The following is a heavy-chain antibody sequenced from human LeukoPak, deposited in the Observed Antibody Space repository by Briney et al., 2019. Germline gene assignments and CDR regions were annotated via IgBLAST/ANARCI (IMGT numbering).Heavy chain of an antibody. D-gene: IGHD4-17*01. J-gene: IGHJ4*02. CDR3: ASHDYGDYDPLNLNDY. Sequence: PSETLSLTCAVYGGSFSGYYWSWIRQPPGKGLEWIGEINHSGSTNYNPSLKSRVTISVDTSKNQFSLKLSSVTAADTAAYYCASHDYGDYDPLNLNDYWGQGTLVTVSS. CDR2: INHSGST. CDR1: GGSFSGYY. V-gene: IGHV4-34*01.